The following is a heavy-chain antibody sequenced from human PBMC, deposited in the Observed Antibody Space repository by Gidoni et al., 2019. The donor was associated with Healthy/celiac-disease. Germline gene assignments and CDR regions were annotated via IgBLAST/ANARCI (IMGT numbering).Heavy chain of an antibody. CDR1: GGTVSSYA. V-gene: IGHV1-69*06. D-gene: IGHD3-22*01. Sequence: QVQLVQSGAEGKKPGSSVKVSGKDSGGTVSSYAISWVRQAPGQGLGWMGGIIPIFGTANYAQTFQGRVTITADKSTSTAYMELSSLRSEDTAVYYCASVEYYYDSSGYYGSYWGQGTLVTVSS. CDR3: ASVEYYYDSSGYYGSY. CDR2: IIPIFGTA. J-gene: IGHJ4*02.